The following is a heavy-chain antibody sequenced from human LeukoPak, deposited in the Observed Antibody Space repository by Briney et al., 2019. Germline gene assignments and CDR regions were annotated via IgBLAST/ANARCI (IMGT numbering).Heavy chain of an antibody. Sequence: SETLSLTCTVSGGSISSYYCSWIRQLAGKGLEWIGYIYYSGSTNYNPSLKSRVTISVDTSKNQFSLKLSSVTAADTAVYYCARGDRDSGYAIDYWGQETLVTVSS. CDR1: GGSISSYY. CDR2: IYYSGST. V-gene: IGHV4-59*01. J-gene: IGHJ4*02. D-gene: IGHD5-12*01. CDR3: ARGDRDSGYAIDY.